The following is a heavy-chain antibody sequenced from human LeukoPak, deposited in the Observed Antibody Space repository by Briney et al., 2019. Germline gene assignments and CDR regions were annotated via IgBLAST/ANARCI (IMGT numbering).Heavy chain of an antibody. D-gene: IGHD3-22*01. CDR2: ITSSSIYT. Sequence: GGSLRLSCAASGFTFSSYTMNWVRQAPGKGLEWVSSITSSSIYTYYADSVKGRFTISRDNAKNSLYLEMNSLRAEDTAVCYCARSRYDSSGYYGIIGDWGQGTLVTVSS. CDR3: ARSRYDSSGYYGIIGD. V-gene: IGHV3-21*01. CDR1: GFTFSSYT. J-gene: IGHJ4*02.